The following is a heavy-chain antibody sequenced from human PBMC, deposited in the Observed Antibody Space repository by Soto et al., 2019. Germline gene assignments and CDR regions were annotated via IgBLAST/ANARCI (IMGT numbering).Heavy chain of an antibody. Sequence: QVQLVQSGAEVKKPGASVKVSCKASGYTFTSYGISWVRQAPGQGLEGMGWISAYNGNTNYAQELQGRVTMTTDTSTSTAYMELRSLRSDDTAVYYCARDFQFWALSYNFDYWGQGTLVTVSS. CDR2: ISAYNGNT. CDR1: GYTFTSYG. J-gene: IGHJ4*02. D-gene: IGHD1-26*01. V-gene: IGHV1-18*01. CDR3: ARDFQFWALSYNFDY.